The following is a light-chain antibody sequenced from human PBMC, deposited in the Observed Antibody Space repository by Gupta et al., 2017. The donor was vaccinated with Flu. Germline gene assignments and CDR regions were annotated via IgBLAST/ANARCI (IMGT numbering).Light chain of an antibody. J-gene: IGKJ3*01. CDR1: QDISNY. CDR2: DAS. Sequence: DIQMTQSPSSLSASVGDRVTITCQASQDISNYLNWYQQKPGKAPKLLIYDASNLETGVPSRFSGSGSGTDFTFTISSLQPEDIATYYCQQYDNLPLTLGPVTKVDIK. CDR3: QQYDNLPLT. V-gene: IGKV1-33*01.